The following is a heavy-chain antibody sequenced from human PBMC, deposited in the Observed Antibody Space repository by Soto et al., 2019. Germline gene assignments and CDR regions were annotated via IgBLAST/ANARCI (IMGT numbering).Heavy chain of an antibody. CDR2: ISYDGSNK. J-gene: IGHJ6*02. V-gene: IGHV3-30-3*01. Sequence: GGSLRLSCAASGFTFSSYAMHWVRQAPGKGLEWVAVISYDGSNKYYADSVKGRFTISRDNSKNTLYLQMNSLRAEDTAVYYCAREVVPAAPEYYYYGMDVWGQGTTVTVSS. D-gene: IGHD2-2*01. CDR1: GFTFSSYA. CDR3: AREVVPAAPEYYYYGMDV.